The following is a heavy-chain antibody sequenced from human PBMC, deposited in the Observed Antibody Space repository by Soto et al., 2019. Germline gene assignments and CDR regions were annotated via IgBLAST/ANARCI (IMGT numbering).Heavy chain of an antibody. CDR1: GFTFSDYS. D-gene: IGHD2-2*02. CDR2: ISGSGGST. Sequence: PGGSLRLSCVASGFTFSDYSMNWVRQAPGKGLEWVSAISGSGGSTYYADSVKGRFTISRDNSKNTLYLQMNSLRAEDTAVYYCAKLEDIVVVQDAIIIWGQGTLVTVSS. J-gene: IGHJ4*02. CDR3: AKLEDIVVVQDAIII. V-gene: IGHV3-23*01.